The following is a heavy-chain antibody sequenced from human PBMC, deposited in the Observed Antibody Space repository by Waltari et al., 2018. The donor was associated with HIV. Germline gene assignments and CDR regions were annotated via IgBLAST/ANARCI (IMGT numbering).Heavy chain of an antibody. D-gene: IGHD3-9*01. J-gene: IGHJ4*02. CDR2: LNSEGSTR. CDR3: ARASDYFLFSTFDGYYDFDL. CDR1: GFSVRYLW. V-gene: IGHV3-74*01. Sequence: VQLVESGGGSIKTGGSLRLSCAASGFSVRYLWMAWVLQGTGKGLVWVARLNSEGSTRNYAVAVKGRCVISRDNARNTVYLQLNSLRVDDEAVYFCARASDYFLFSTFDGYYDFDLWGRGTRVAVSS.